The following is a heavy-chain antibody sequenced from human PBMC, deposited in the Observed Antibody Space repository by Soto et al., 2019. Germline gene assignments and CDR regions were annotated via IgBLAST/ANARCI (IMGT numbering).Heavy chain of an antibody. Sequence: QVQLMQSGAEVKKPGASVKVSCKASGDTFTDYYIHWVRQAPGQGLEWMGTVNPSGGHTTYSQHFLGRVTMTRDKSTSTLYRELTSLTSVDAAIYYCARVGHVVVVTAALDYWGQGTLVTVSS. J-gene: IGHJ4*02. CDR1: GDTFTDYY. V-gene: IGHV1-46*01. CDR3: ARVGHVVVVTAALDY. CDR2: VNPSGGHT. D-gene: IGHD2-21*02.